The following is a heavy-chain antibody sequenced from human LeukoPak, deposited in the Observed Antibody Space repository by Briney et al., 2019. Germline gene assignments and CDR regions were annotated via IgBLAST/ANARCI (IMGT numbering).Heavy chain of an antibody. J-gene: IGHJ4*02. CDR1: GGSFSGYY. V-gene: IGHV4-34*01. CDR3: ARVGGSYYQFDY. Sequence: PSETLSLTCAVYGGSFSGYYWSWIRQPPGKGLEWIGEINHSGSTNYNPSLKSRVTISVDTSKNQFSLKLSSVTAADTAVYYCARVGGSYYQFDYWGQGTLVTVSS. CDR2: INHSGST. D-gene: IGHD1-26*01.